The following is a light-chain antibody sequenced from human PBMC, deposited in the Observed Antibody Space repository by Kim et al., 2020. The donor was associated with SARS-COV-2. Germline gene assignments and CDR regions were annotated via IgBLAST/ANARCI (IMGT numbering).Light chain of an antibody. J-gene: IGKJ1*01. CDR2: GAS. CDR1: QSVSSSY. CDR3: QQYGSSLWT. Sequence: SPGERATLSCRASQSVSSSYLAWYQQKPGKAPRLLIYGASSRATGIPDRFSGSGSGTDFTLTISRLEPEDFAVYYCQQYGSSLWTFSQGTKVDIK. V-gene: IGKV3-20*01.